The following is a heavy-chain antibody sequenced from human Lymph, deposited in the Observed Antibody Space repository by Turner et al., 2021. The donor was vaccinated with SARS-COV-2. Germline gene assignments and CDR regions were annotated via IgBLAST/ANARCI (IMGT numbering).Heavy chain of an antibody. CDR3: ASGHSGYYDAFDI. CDR2: IIPILGTA. V-gene: IGHV1-69*10. D-gene: IGHD5-12*01. CDR1: GGTFSTYV. Sequence: QVPLVQFGAASTKAGSVVTLACGAAGGTFSTYVMSWVRQFPGQGRGWQRGIIPILGTADCAQEFQGRVKITADKSRSTAYMDLDSLRSEGAAVYHCASGHSGYYDAFDIWGQGTMVTVSS. J-gene: IGHJ3*02.